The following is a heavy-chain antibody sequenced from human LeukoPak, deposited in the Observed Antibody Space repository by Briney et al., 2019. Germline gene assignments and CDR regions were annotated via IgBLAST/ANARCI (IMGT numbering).Heavy chain of an antibody. D-gene: IGHD3-10*01. CDR3: ARSTYYYGSGSYFPLYYYYYMDV. J-gene: IGHJ6*03. CDR1: GYTFTSYD. CDR2: MNPNSGNT. V-gene: IGHV1-8*01. Sequence: ASVKVSCKASGYTFTSYDINWVRQATGQGLEWMGWMNPNSGNTGYAQKFQGRVTMTRNTSISTAYMELSSLRSEDTAVYYCARSTYYYGSGSYFPLYYYYYMDVWGKGTTVTISS.